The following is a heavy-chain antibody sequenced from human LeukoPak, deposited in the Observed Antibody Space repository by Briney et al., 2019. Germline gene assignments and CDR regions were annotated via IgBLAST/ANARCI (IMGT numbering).Heavy chain of an antibody. J-gene: IGHJ4*02. Sequence: PGGSLRLSCAASGFTVRSNYMSWVRQAPGRGLEWVSVIYSGGSTYYADSVKGRFTISRDNAKNTLYLQMNSLRAEDKAVYYCARPGYSSGWYYYFDYWGQGILVTVSS. CDR2: IYSGGST. CDR3: ARPGYSSGWYYYFDY. CDR1: GFTVRSNY. V-gene: IGHV3-53*01. D-gene: IGHD6-19*01.